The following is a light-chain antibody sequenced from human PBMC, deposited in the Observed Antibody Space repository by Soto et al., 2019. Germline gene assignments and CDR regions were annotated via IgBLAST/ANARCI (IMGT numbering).Light chain of an antibody. J-gene: IGKJ5*01. V-gene: IGKV3D-15*01. CDR2: GDY. CDR3: KPYNSWHIT. Sequence: EIVMTQSPATLVVSLGEGATLSCRAIQSIGINFAWYQQKPGQHNRIIIYGDYTRATGIKDRFSGSGSGTELTLTIRNMQSADFAVYFCKPYNSWHITLGNWQRLELK. CDR1: QSIGIN.